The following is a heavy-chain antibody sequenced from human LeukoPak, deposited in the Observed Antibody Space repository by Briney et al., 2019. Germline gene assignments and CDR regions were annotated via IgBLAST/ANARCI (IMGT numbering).Heavy chain of an antibody. CDR2: IGTTGDT. CDR1: GFTFRTYD. Sequence: PGGSLRLSCAASGFTFRTYDMYWVRQVSGEGLGWVATIGTTGDTYYAGSGKGRFTISREDGKNSLLLQMNSLRAGDTAAYYCTRDIAGSATAMDVWGKGTTVTVSS. D-gene: IGHD6-13*01. J-gene: IGHJ6*03. CDR3: TRDIAGSATAMDV. V-gene: IGHV3-13*01.